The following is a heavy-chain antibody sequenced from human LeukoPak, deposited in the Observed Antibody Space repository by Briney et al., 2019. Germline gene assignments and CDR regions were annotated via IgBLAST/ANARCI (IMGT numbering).Heavy chain of an antibody. D-gene: IGHD3-9*01. CDR1: GGSFSGYY. CDR2: INHSGST. V-gene: IGHV4-34*01. CDR3: ASGLRYFDWLLPTTSLVFDY. Sequence: SETLSLTCAVDGGSFSGYYWSWISQPQGKWLEWIGEINHSGSTNNNPSIKSRVTIQVVTSKIKFSRKLSTDTASDAAVYYSASGLRYFDWLLPTTSLVFDYWGQGTLVTVSS. J-gene: IGHJ4*02.